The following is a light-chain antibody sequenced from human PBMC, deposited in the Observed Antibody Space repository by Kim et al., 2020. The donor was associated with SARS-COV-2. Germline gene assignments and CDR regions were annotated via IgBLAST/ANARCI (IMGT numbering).Light chain of an antibody. V-gene: IGKV3-20*01. Sequence: EIVLTQSPGTLSLSPGERATLSCRASQSVATNHLAWYQKKHGQAPRLLISGASSRATGIPDRFSGSGSGTDFTLTISGLEPEDSAVYYCQPYGTSTGMYTFVQGTKLEI. CDR3: QPYGTSTGMYT. CDR2: GAS. CDR1: QSVATNH. J-gene: IGKJ2*01.